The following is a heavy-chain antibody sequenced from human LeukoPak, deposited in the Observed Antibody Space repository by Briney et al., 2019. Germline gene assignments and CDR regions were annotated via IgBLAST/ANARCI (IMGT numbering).Heavy chain of an antibody. V-gene: IGHV3-23*01. CDR2: ISGSGGDT. CDR3: AKEVKIFGVVIIAGDY. CDR1: GFPFSSYA. J-gene: IGHJ4*02. Sequence: GGSLRLSFAASGFPFSSYAMTWVRQAPGKGLEGVSGISGSGGDTYYADSVKGRFTISRDNSKNTLYLQMNSLRAEDTAVYYCAKEVKIFGVVIIAGDYWGQGTLVTVSS. D-gene: IGHD3-3*01.